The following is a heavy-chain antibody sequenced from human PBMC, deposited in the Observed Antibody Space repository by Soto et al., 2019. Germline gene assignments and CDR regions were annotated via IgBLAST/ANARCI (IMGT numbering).Heavy chain of an antibody. Sequence: ESGGGLVQPGGSLRLSCAASGFTFNTYWMTWVRQSPGQGLEWVANIKPDGSETYYLDSVKGRFTISRDSARDSVHLQMNVLRAEDTALYYCGRFGLVAAIDYWGRGTLVTVSS. J-gene: IGHJ4*02. V-gene: IGHV3-7*01. D-gene: IGHD6-19*01. CDR3: GRFGLVAAIDY. CDR1: GFTFNTYW. CDR2: IKPDGSET.